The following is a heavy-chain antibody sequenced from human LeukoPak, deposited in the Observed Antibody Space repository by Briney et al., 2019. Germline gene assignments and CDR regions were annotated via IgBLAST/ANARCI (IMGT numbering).Heavy chain of an antibody. J-gene: IGHJ3*02. Sequence: GGSLRLSCAASGFTLTSFAMSWVRQAPGKGLEWVSAISRSGDRTYYADSVKGRFTISRDSSKNTLYLQMNSLRVEDTAVYYCAKDRSGDYSAGDAFDTWGQGTMVTVSS. D-gene: IGHD4-11*01. CDR3: AKDRSGDYSAGDAFDT. CDR1: GFTLTSFA. V-gene: IGHV3-23*01. CDR2: ISRSGDRT.